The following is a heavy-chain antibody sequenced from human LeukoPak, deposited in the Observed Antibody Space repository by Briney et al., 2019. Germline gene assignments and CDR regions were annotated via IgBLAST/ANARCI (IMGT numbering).Heavy chain of an antibody. D-gene: IGHD2-15*01. CDR1: GYSFTTYW. CDR3: ARHGACSGGSCLFDY. Sequence: GESLKISCTGFGYSFTTYWIGWVRQMPGKGLEWMGIIYPGDSDARYSPSFQGQVTISADKSISTAYLQWSSLKASDTAMYYCARHGACSGGSCLFDYWGQGTLVTVSS. CDR2: IYPGDSDA. V-gene: IGHV5-51*01. J-gene: IGHJ4*02.